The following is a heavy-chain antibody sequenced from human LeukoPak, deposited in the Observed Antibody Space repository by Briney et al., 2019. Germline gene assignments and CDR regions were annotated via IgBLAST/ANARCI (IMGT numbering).Heavy chain of an antibody. CDR1: GYTFTSYY. CDR2: INPSGGST. Sequence: ASVKVSCKASGYTFTSYYMHWVRQAPGQGLEWMGIINPSGGSTSYAQKSQGRVTMTRDTSTSTVYMELSSLRSEDTAVYYCARTGYSRVLDPWGQGTLVTVSS. CDR3: ARTGYSRVLDP. V-gene: IGHV1-46*01. D-gene: IGHD6-13*01. J-gene: IGHJ5*02.